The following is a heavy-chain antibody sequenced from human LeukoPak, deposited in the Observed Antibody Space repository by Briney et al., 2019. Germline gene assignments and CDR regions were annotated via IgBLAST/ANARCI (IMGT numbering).Heavy chain of an antibody. J-gene: IGHJ5*02. CDR2: ISSSGSTI. CDR3: ARDQKDDSSGYHTWFDP. CDR1: GFTFSSYE. V-gene: IGHV3-48*03. D-gene: IGHD3-22*01. Sequence: PGGSLRLSCAASGFTFSSYEMNWVRQAPGKGLEWVSYISSSGSTIYYADSVKGRFTISRDNAKNSLYLQMNSLRAEDTAVYYCARDQKDDSSGYHTWFDPWGQGTLVTVSS.